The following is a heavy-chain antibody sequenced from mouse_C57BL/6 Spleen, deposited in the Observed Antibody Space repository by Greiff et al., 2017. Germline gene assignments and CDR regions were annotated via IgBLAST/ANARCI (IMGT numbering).Heavy chain of an antibody. CDR3: ARPITTVEDYAMDD. V-gene: IGHV1-19*01. J-gene: IGHJ4*01. CDR2: INPYNGGT. D-gene: IGHD1-1*01. CDR1: GYTFTDYY. Sequence: EVQLQQSGPVLVKPGASVKMSCKASGYTFTDYYMNWVKQSPGKSLEWIGVINPYNGGTSYNQKFKGKATLTVDKSSSTAYMELNSLTSEDSAVYYCARPITTVEDYAMDDWGQGTSVTVSS.